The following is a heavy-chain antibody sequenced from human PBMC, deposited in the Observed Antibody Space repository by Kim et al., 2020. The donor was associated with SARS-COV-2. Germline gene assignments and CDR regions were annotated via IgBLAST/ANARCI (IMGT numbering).Heavy chain of an antibody. V-gene: IGHV1-3*01. CDR3: ARAPLGQRGRVVWYFDL. J-gene: IGHJ2*01. Sequence: QGRVTISRDTSASTAYMELSSLRSEDTAVYYCARAPLGQRGRVVWYFDLWGRGALVTVSS. D-gene: IGHD6-25*01.